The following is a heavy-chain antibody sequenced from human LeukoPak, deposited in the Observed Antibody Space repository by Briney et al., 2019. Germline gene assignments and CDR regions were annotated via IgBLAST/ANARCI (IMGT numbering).Heavy chain of an antibody. CDR3: ARGSGCSSTSCYRYYYYYMDV. CDR2: INHRGST. V-gene: IGHV4-34*01. Sequence: SETLSLTCAVYGGSFSGYYWSWIRQPPGKGLEWIGEINHRGSTNYNPSLKSRVTISVDTSKNQFSLKLSSVTAADTAVYYCARGSGCSSTSCYRYYYYYMDVWGKGTTVTVSS. CDR1: GGSFSGYY. D-gene: IGHD2-2*01. J-gene: IGHJ6*03.